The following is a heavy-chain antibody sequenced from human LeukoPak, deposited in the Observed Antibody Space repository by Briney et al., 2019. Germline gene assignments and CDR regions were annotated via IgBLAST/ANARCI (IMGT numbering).Heavy chain of an antibody. CDR1: GGSISSSNYY. CDR3: ARPKSLRINWFDP. Sequence: SETLSLTCTVSGGSISSSNYYWGWIRQPPGKGLEWIGSIYYSGSTYYNPSLKSRVTISVDTSKNQFSLRLSSVTAADTAVYYCARPKSLRINWFDPWGQGTLVTVSS. V-gene: IGHV4-39*01. J-gene: IGHJ5*02. CDR2: IYYSGST. D-gene: IGHD3-3*01.